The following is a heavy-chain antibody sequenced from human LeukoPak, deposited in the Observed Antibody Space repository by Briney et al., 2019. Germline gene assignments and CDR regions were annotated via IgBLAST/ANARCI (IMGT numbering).Heavy chain of an antibody. CDR1: GFTFSSYA. Sequence: GESLRLSCAASGFTFSSYAMHWVRQAPGKGLEWVTFIRYDGSKKYYTDSVKGRFTMSRDSAKNSLYLQMNSLRGEDTAVYYCASWAGAAAGFSGPFDYWGQGALVTVSS. D-gene: IGHD6-13*01. V-gene: IGHV3-30*02. CDR2: IRYDGSKK. J-gene: IGHJ4*02. CDR3: ASWAGAAAGFSGPFDY.